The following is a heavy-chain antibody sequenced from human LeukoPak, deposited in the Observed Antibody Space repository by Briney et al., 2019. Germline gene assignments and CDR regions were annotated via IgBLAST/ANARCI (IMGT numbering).Heavy chain of an antibody. D-gene: IGHD6-13*01. V-gene: IGHV3-43*02. Sequence: QSGGSLRLSWAASGFTFDDYAMHWVRQAPGKGLEWVSLISGDGGSTYIADSERGPFTISRDNSKNSLYLQMNSLRTEDTALYYCAQEELQLVINYWGKGHLHTVSS. CDR1: GFTFDDYA. CDR2: ISGDGGST. J-gene: IGHJ4*02. CDR3: AQEELQLVINY.